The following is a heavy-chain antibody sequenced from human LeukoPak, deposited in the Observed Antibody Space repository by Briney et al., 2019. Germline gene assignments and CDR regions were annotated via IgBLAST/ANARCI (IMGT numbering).Heavy chain of an antibody. D-gene: IGHD3-22*01. CDR3: ARGRHYYESSDYYYEGDGFDI. V-gene: IGHV1-46*01. CDR2: INPSGGST. Sequence: GASVKVSCKASGDTFTSHYMNWVRQAPGQGLEWMGIINPSGGSTSSAQKFQGRVTMTRDMSTSTVYMDLSSLRSEDTAAYYCARGRHYYESSDYYYEGDGFDIWGQGTMVTVSS. CDR1: GDTFTSHY. J-gene: IGHJ3*02.